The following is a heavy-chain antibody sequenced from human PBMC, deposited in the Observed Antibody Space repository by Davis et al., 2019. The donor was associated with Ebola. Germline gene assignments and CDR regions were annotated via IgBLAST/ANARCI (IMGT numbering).Heavy chain of an antibody. J-gene: IGHJ6*02. CDR2: INAGNGNT. Sequence: AASVKVSCKASGYTFTSYATHWVRQAPGQRLEWMGWINAGNGNTKYSQKFQGRVTITRDTSASSAYMELSSLLSEDTAVYYCARGPLGFRGLVGAMDVWGQGTTVTVSS. CDR3: ARGPLGFRGLVGAMDV. D-gene: IGHD3-10*01. CDR1: GYTFTSYA. V-gene: IGHV1-3*01.